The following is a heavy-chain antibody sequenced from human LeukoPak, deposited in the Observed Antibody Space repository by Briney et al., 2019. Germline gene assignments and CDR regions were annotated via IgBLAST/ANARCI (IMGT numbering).Heavy chain of an antibody. CDR1: GFIFSMER. V-gene: IGHV3-7*01. CDR3: ASLKFVELLYPFDY. J-gene: IGHJ4*02. Sequence: GGSLTLSRALSGFIFSMERMSWVRPPRGKGREWVANIKQDGSELYHVASVKGRYTISRDQATISLYLHMNSLRVKDTAVTFCASLKFVELLYPFDYWGQGTLVTVSS. CDR2: IKQDGSEL. D-gene: IGHD3-10*01.